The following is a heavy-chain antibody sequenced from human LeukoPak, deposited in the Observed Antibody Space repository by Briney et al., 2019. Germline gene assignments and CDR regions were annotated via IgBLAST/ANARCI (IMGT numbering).Heavy chain of an antibody. J-gene: IGHJ3*02. Sequence: GGSLRLSCAASGFTFSSYWMSWVRQAPGKGLEWAANIKQDGSEKYYVDSVKGRFAISRDNAKNSLYLQMNSLRSEDTAVYYCARDHPATVIYSAPFDIWGQGTMVTVSS. CDR3: ARDHPATVIYSAPFDI. V-gene: IGHV3-7*03. CDR1: GFTFSSYW. D-gene: IGHD4-17*01. CDR2: IKQDGSEK.